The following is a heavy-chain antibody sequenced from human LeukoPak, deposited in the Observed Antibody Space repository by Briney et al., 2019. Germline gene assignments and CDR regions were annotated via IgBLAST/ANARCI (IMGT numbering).Heavy chain of an antibody. CDR2: INPNSGGT. D-gene: IGHD6-13*01. CDR1: GYTFTGYY. Sequence: ASVKVSCKASGYTFTGYYMHWARQAPGQGLEWMGWINPNSGGTNYAQKFQGRVTMTRDTSISTAYMELSRLRSDDTAVYYCARVHDGLSSWYYFDYWGQGTLVTVSS. CDR3: ARVHDGLSSWYYFDY. V-gene: IGHV1-2*02. J-gene: IGHJ4*02.